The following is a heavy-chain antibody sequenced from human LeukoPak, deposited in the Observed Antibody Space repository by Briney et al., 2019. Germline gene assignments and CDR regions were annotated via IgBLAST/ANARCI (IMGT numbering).Heavy chain of an antibody. J-gene: IGHJ4*02. D-gene: IGHD1-26*01. Sequence: PSETLSLTCAVYGGSFSGYYWSWIRQPPGKGLEWIGEINHSGSTNYNPSLKSRVTISVDTSKNQFSLKLSSVTAADTAVYYCARKQSLSPPGGNSFDYWGQGTLVTVSS. CDR1: GGSFSGYY. CDR3: ARKQSLSPPGGNSFDY. V-gene: IGHV4-34*01. CDR2: INHSGST.